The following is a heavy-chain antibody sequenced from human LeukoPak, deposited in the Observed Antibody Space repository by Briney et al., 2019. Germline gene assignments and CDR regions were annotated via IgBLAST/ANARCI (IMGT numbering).Heavy chain of an antibody. CDR1: GFTFSSFG. V-gene: IGHV3-30*02. CDR3: AKAIWVAATSSWFCLDY. D-gene: IGHD3-10*01. J-gene: IGHJ4*02. CDR2: IHYDGARS. Sequence: GGSLRLSCTASGFTFSSFGIHWVRQAPGKGLEWVAFIHYDGARSYYADSVKGRFTISRDNSRNTLYLQMNSLRPEDTAVYYCAKAIWVAATSSWFCLDYWGQGTLVTVSS.